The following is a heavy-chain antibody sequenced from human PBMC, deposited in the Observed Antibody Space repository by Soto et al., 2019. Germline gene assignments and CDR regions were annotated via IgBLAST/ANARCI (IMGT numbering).Heavy chain of an antibody. Sequence: GGSLRLSCAASGFTFDDYAMHWVRQAPGKGLEWVSGISWNSGSIGYVDSVKGRFTISRDNAKNSLYLQMNSLRAEDTALYYCAKDGTNYGVFDIWGQGTMVTVSS. CDR2: ISWNSGSI. D-gene: IGHD4-17*01. CDR1: GFTFDDYA. CDR3: AKDGTNYGVFDI. V-gene: IGHV3-9*01. J-gene: IGHJ3*02.